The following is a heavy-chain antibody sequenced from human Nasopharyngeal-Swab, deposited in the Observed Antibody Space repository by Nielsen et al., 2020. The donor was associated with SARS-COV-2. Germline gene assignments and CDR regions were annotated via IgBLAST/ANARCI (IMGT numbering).Heavy chain of an antibody. Sequence: GESPKIPCKGSGYSFTRYWIGWVRQMPGKGLEWMGIIYPGDSDTRYSPSFQGQVTISADKSISTAYLQWRSLKASDTAMYYCARFLSSISTTGTAGVLYGMDVWGQGTTVTVSS. CDR1: GYSFTRYW. J-gene: IGHJ6*02. CDR3: ARFLSSISTTGTAGVLYGMDV. D-gene: IGHD1-1*01. V-gene: IGHV5-51*01. CDR2: IYPGDSDT.